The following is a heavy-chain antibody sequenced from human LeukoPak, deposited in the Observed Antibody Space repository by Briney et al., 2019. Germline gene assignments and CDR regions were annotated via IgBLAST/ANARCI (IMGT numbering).Heavy chain of an antibody. V-gene: IGHV4-39*07. Sequence: SETLSLTCTVSGGSISSSSYYWGWIRQPPGKGLEWIGSIYYSGSTYYNPSLKSRVTISVDTSKNQFSLKLSSVTAADTAVYYCARAPYYGSGLGAFDIWGQGTMVTVSS. J-gene: IGHJ3*02. CDR3: ARAPYYGSGLGAFDI. CDR2: IYYSGST. CDR1: GGSISSSSYY. D-gene: IGHD3-10*01.